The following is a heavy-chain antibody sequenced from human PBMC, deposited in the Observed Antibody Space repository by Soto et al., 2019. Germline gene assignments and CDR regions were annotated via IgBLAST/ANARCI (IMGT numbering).Heavy chain of an antibody. Sequence: GGPLRVSCGASGLTFSGYWMRWVRKAQGKGLEWVANIKEDGSDMYYVDSVKGRFTISRDNAKNSLYLQMNSLRAEDTAVYYCATEVWVYYDFWSGYSDYWGQGTLVTVSS. D-gene: IGHD3-3*01. CDR3: ATEVWVYYDFWSGYSDY. J-gene: IGHJ4*02. V-gene: IGHV3-7*01. CDR2: IKEDGSDM. CDR1: GLTFSGYW.